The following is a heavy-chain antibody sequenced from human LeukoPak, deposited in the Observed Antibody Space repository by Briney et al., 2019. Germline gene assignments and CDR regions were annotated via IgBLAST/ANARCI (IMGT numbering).Heavy chain of an antibody. Sequence: ASVKVSCKASGGTFSSYAISWVRQAPGQGLEWMGWINPNSGGTNYAQKFQGRVTMTRDTSISTAYMELGRLRSDDTAVYYCAGLIDCSGGSCYTELPLDVWGKGTTVTVSS. CDR3: AGLIDCSGGSCYTELPLDV. CDR1: GGTFSSYA. CDR2: INPNSGGT. D-gene: IGHD2-15*01. V-gene: IGHV1-2*02. J-gene: IGHJ6*04.